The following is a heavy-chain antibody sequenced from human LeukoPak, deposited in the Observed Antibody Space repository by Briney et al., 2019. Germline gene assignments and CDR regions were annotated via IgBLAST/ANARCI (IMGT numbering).Heavy chain of an antibody. J-gene: IGHJ5*02. V-gene: IGHV4-59*01. Sequence: SETLSLTCTVSRGSITSSYWSWIRQPPGKGLEWIGYIYYSGGTNYNPSLKGRVTISVDTSKNRFSLKLRSVTAADTAVYYCARAGTNDYGDLAGWFDPWGQGTLVIVSS. CDR1: RGSITSSY. CDR2: IYYSGGT. CDR3: ARAGTNDYGDLAGWFDP. D-gene: IGHD4-17*01.